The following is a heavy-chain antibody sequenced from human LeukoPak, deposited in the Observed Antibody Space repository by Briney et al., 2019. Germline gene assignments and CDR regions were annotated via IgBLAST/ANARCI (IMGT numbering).Heavy chain of an antibody. D-gene: IGHD3-22*01. V-gene: IGHV1-2*02. Sequence: ASVRVSCKASGYIFTGYYIHWVRQAPGQGLEWMGWINPHSGGTNYAQKFQGRVTMTRDTSISTAYMELSRLRSDDTAVYYCARDRDYYDSIGYYYEGGSLDYWGQGTLVTVSS. CDR3: ARDRDYYDSIGYYYEGGSLDY. CDR2: INPHSGGT. J-gene: IGHJ4*02. CDR1: GYIFTGYY.